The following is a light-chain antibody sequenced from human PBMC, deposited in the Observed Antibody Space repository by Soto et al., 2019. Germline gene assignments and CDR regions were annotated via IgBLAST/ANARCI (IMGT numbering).Light chain of an antibody. Sequence: DIQMTQSPSSLSASVGDRVTITCRASQTIAMYVNWFQQKPGKAPKPLIYTTSSVQSGVPPRFSGSGSETDFTLTISRLQPEDSATYYCQQSFTTPYTCGQGTKLEIK. J-gene: IGKJ2*01. CDR1: QTIAMY. V-gene: IGKV1-39*01. CDR2: TTS. CDR3: QQSFTTPYT.